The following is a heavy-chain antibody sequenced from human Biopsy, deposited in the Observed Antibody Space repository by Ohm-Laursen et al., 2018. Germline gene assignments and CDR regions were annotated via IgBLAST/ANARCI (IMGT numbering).Heavy chain of an antibody. Sequence: SLRLSCAASGFSFTSSWMTWIRQAPGRGLERVATINPDASGKYYVDSVKGRFTVSRDNAKNSLYLQMDSLRDEDTALLYCARDFYYQRYDYWGQGTLVTVSS. CDR3: ARDFYYQRYDY. CDR1: GFSFTSSW. J-gene: IGHJ4*02. D-gene: IGHD3-10*01. V-gene: IGHV3-7*01. CDR2: INPDASGK.